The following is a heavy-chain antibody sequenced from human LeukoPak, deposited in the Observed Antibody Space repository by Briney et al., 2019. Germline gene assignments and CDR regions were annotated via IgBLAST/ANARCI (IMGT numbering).Heavy chain of an antibody. CDR3: ARGGKNYDFWSGYYFDDAFDI. Sequence: SETLSLTCTVSGGSISSYYWSWIRQPAGKGLEWIGRIYTSGSTNYNPSPKSRVTMSVDTSKNQFSLKLSSVTAADTAVYYCARGGKNYDFWSGYYFDDAFDIWGQGTMVTVSS. CDR2: IYTSGST. CDR1: GGSISSYY. D-gene: IGHD3-3*01. V-gene: IGHV4-4*07. J-gene: IGHJ3*02.